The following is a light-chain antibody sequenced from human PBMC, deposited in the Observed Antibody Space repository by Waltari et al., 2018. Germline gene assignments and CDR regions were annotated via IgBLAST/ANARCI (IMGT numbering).Light chain of an antibody. J-gene: IGLJ2*01. CDR2: DVT. V-gene: IGLV2-23*02. CDR3: SSYAGSNTFVV. Sequence: QSALTQPASVSGSPGQSITISCTGASSDVGSYHLVSWYQQHPGKAPKLLIYDVTQRPSGVSDCFSGSKSGNTASLTISGLQAEDEADYHCSSYAGSNTFVVFGGGTKVTVL. CDR1: SSDVGSYHL.